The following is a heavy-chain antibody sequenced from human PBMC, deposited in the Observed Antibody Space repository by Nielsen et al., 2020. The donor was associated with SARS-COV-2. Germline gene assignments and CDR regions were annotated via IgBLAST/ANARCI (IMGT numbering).Heavy chain of an antibody. CDR2: INAGNGNT. D-gene: IGHD6-19*01. CDR3: ARLTPSSGWDY. V-gene: IGHV1-3*01. J-gene: IGHJ4*02. Sequence: ASVKVSCKASGYAFTSYAMHWVRQAPGQRLEWMGWINAGNGNTRYSQNFQGRVTITRDTSASTAYVELSSLRSEDTAVYYCARLTPSSGWDYWGQGTLVTVSS. CDR1: GYAFTSYA.